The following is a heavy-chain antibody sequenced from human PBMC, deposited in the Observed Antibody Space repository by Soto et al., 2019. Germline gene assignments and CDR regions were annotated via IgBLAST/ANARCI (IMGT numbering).Heavy chain of an antibody. Sequence: GGSLIRSFAASGCTFGLFAMSWVRQSPGKGLEWVSTISGSGGSTYYADAVKGRFTISRDNSMGTLYLQMKSLRVEDTAIYYCAKEVSLGSTVDLGYWGQGALVTVSS. CDR3: AKEVSLGSTVDLGY. J-gene: IGHJ4*02. CDR2: ISGSGGST. CDR1: GCTFGLFA. V-gene: IGHV3-23*01. D-gene: IGHD7-27*01.